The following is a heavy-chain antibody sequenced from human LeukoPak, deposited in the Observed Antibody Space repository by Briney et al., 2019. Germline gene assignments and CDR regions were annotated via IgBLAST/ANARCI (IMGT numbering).Heavy chain of an antibody. V-gene: IGHV1-2*02. J-gene: IGHJ4*02. CDR2: INPNSGGT. CDR3: ARDMDY. CDR1: GFTFVGYY. Sequence: ASVKVSCKASGFTFVGYYMHWVRQAPGQGIEWMGWINPNSGGTNYAQKFQGRVTLTRDTSISAAYMELSRLRSDDTAVYYCARDMDYWGQGTPVTVSS.